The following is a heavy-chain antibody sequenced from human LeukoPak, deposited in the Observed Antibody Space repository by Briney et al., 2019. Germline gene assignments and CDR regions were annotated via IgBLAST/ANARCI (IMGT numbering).Heavy chain of an antibody. CDR3: ARGSYYYDSSGYQLEYFQH. CDR1: GGSISSSNW. D-gene: IGHD3-22*01. V-gene: IGHV4-4*02. CDR2: IYHSGST. J-gene: IGHJ1*01. Sequence: SETLSLTCAVSGGSISSSNWWSWVRQPPGKGLEWIGEIYHSGSTNYNPSLKSRVTISVDKSKNQFSLKLSSVTAADTAVYYCARGSYYYDSSGYQLEYFQHWGQGTLVTVSS.